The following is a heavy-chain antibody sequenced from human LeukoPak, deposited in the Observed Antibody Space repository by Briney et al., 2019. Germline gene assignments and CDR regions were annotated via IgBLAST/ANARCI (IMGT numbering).Heavy chain of an antibody. CDR2: ISSSSDYR. V-gene: IGHV3-21*01. Sequence: SSETLSLTCTVSGYSISSDYYWGWVRQPPGKGLEWVSSISSSSDYRYYADSVKGRFTISRDNAKNSLYLQMNSLRAEDTAVYYCAVAGLSYWYFDLWGRGTLVTVSS. CDR3: AVAGLSYWYFDL. CDR1: GYSISSDY. J-gene: IGHJ2*01. D-gene: IGHD6-19*01.